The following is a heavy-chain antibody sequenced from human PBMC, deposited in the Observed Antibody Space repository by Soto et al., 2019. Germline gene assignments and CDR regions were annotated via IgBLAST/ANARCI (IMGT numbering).Heavy chain of an antibody. V-gene: IGHV1-8*01. CDR3: ARASSSSFRFDP. CDR2: MNPNSGNT. Sequence: ASVKVSCKASGYTFTSYDINWGRQATGQGLEWMGWMNPNSGNTGYAQKFQGRVTMTRNTSISTAYMELSSLRSEDTAVYYCARASSSSFRFDPWGQGTLVTVSS. D-gene: IGHD6-6*01. J-gene: IGHJ5*02. CDR1: GYTFTSYD.